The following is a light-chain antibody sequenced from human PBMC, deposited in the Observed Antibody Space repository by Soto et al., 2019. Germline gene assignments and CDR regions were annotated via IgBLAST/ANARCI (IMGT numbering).Light chain of an antibody. V-gene: IGLV2-14*01. J-gene: IGLJ1*01. CDR1: SSDVGGYNY. Sequence: HSALTQPASVSGSPGQSITISCTGSSSDVGGYNYVSWYQHHPGKGPTLIIYEVSNRPSGVSDRFSGSKSDNTASLTISGLQAEDEADYYCSSYTSSSPYVFGTGTKLTVL. CDR2: EVS. CDR3: SSYTSSSPYV.